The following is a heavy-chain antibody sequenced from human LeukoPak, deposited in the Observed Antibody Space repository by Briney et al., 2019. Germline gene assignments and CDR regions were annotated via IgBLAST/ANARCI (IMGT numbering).Heavy chain of an antibody. J-gene: IGHJ4*02. CDR1: GFTFSSYE. CDR3: ARGPRGYFDY. CDR2: ISSSGSTI. V-gene: IGHV3-48*03. Sequence: RGSLRLSCAASGFTFSSYEMNWVRQAPGKGLEWVSYISSSGSTIYYADSVKGRFTISRDNAKNSLYLQMNSLRAEDTAVYYCARGPRGYFDYWGQGTLVTVSS.